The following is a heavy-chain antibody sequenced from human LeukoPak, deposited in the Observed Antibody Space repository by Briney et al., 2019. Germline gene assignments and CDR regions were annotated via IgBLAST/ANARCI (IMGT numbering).Heavy chain of an antibody. D-gene: IGHD1-26*01. CDR1: GFTFSSYA. CDR2: ISYDGSNK. J-gene: IGHJ4*02. CDR3: AREWWELPNYFDC. V-gene: IGHV3-30-3*01. Sequence: GGSLRLSCAASGFTFSSYAMHWVCQAPGKGLEWVAVISYDGSNKYYADSVKGRFTISRDNSKNTLYLQMNSLRAEDTAVYYCAREWWELPNYFDCWGQGTLVTVSS.